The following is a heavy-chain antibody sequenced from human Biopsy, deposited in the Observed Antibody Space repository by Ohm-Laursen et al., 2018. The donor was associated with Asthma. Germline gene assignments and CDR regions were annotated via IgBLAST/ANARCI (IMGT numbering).Heavy chain of an antibody. CDR3: ARIPRRSGSYFVGY. Sequence: SHTLSLTCTFSVDSITSGGSCWDWIPQPPGKGLEWIGYIHHSGTSYFNPSLKSRVSFSRDTSKNQFSLGLSSVTAADTAMYYCARIPRRSGSYFVGYWGQGTLVTVSS. CDR2: IHHSGTS. D-gene: IGHD3-22*01. J-gene: IGHJ4*02. V-gene: IGHV4-31*03. CDR1: VDSITSGGSC.